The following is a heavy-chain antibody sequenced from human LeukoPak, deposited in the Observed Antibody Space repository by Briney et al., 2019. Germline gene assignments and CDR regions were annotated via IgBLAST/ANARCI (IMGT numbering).Heavy chain of an antibody. D-gene: IGHD6-13*01. CDR3: ARGGGSSSNTLAGYFDY. CDR1: GGSISSSSYY. Sequence: SETPSLTCTVSGGSISSSSYYWSWIRQPPGKGLEWIVEINHSGSTNYNPSLKSRVTISVDTSKNQFSLKLSSVTAADTAVYYCARGGGSSSNTLAGYFDYWGQGTLVTVSS. J-gene: IGHJ4*02. V-gene: IGHV4-39*07. CDR2: INHSGST.